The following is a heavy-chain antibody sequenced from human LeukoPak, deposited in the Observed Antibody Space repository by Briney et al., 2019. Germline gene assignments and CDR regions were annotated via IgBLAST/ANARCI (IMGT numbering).Heavy chain of an antibody. V-gene: IGHV1-69*04. CDR2: IIPIFGIA. CDR3: ARGDYYYYYGMDV. CDR1: GGTFSSYA. Sequence: SVKVSCKASGGTFSSYAISWVRQAPGQGLEWMGRIIPIFGIANYAQKFQGRVTITADKSTSTAYMELSSLRSEDTAVYYCARGDYYYYYGMDVWGQGTTVTASS. J-gene: IGHJ6*02.